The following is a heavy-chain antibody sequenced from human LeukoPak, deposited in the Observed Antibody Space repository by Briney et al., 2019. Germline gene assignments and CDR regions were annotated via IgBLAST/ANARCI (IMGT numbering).Heavy chain of an antibody. Sequence: PGGSLRLSCAASGFTFSSYTMNWVRQAPGKGLEWVSKISSSSSTIYYADSVKGRFTISRDNAKNSLYLQMNSLRAEDTAVYYCARDSPQALAILHAFDIWVHGTMVTVSS. V-gene: IGHV3-48*01. J-gene: IGHJ3*02. CDR3: ARDSPQALAILHAFDI. CDR1: GFTFSSYT. CDR2: ISSSSSTI.